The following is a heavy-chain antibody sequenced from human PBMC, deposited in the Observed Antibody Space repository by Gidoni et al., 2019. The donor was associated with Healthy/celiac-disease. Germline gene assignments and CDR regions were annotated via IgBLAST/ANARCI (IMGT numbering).Heavy chain of an antibody. D-gene: IGHD3-22*01. Sequence: EVQLLESGGGLVQPGGSLRLSCAASGFTFRSYAVSWVRPAPGKGLECVSAISGSGGSTYYADSVKGRFTISRDNSKNTLYLQMNSLRAEDTAVYYCAKGNYYDSSGYPTPFDYWGQGTLVTVSS. J-gene: IGHJ4*02. CDR3: AKGNYYDSSGYPTPFDY. V-gene: IGHV3-23*01. CDR2: ISGSGGST. CDR1: GFTFRSYA.